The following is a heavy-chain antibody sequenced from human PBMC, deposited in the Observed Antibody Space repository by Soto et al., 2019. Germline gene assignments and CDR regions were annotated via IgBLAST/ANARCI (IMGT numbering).Heavy chain of an antibody. J-gene: IGHJ3*02. CDR3: ARWGHPAVKAFDI. V-gene: IGHV4-59*02. CDR2: IHYTGSR. CDR1: GASVNDYY. D-gene: IGHD3-16*01. Sequence: PSETLSLTCTVSGASVNDYYWNFVRQPLGKGLEWIGFIHYTGSRIFNPSLQSRVTMSVDVSQNQFSLRLTSVTAADTAIYYCARWGHPAVKAFDIWGQGTTVTVSS.